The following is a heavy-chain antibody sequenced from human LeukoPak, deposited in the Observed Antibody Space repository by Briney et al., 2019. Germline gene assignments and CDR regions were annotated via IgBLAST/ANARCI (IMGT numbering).Heavy chain of an antibody. CDR3: ARRNWGSTFDY. D-gene: IGHD7-27*01. J-gene: IGHJ4*02. CDR2: ISGSGGST. V-gene: IGHV3-23*01. CDR1: GFTFSSYA. Sequence: GGSLRLSCAASGFTFSSYAMNWVRQAPGKGLEWVSAISGSGGSTYYADSVKGRFTISRDNSKNTLCLQMNSLRAEDTAVYYCARRNWGSTFDYWGQGTLVTVSS.